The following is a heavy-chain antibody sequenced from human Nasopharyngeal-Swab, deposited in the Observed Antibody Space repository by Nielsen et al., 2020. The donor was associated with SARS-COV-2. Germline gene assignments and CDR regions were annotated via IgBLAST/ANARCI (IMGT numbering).Heavy chain of an antibody. CDR2: ISWNSGSI. CDR1: GFTFDDYA. Sequence: SLKISCAASGFTFDDYAMHWVRQAPGKGLEWVSGISWNSGSIGYADSVKGRLTISRDNAKNSLYLQMNSLRAEDTALYYCAKDTGHYYGSGLHDAFDIWGQGTMVTVSS. D-gene: IGHD3-10*01. J-gene: IGHJ3*02. CDR3: AKDTGHYYGSGLHDAFDI. V-gene: IGHV3-9*01.